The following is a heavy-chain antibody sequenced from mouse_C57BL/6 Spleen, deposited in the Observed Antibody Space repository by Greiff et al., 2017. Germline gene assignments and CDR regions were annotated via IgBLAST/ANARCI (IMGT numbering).Heavy chain of an antibody. D-gene: IGHD1-1*01. J-gene: IGHJ2*01. CDR1: GFTFSSYA. V-gene: IGHV5-4*01. CDR3: ARDNSWAYFDY. Sequence: EVKLVESGGGLVKPGGSLKLSCAASGFTFSSYAMSWVRQTPEKRLEWVATISDGGSYTYYPDNVKGRFTISRDNAKNNLYLQMSHLKSEDTAMYYCARDNSWAYFDYWGQGTTLTVSS. CDR2: ISDGGSYT.